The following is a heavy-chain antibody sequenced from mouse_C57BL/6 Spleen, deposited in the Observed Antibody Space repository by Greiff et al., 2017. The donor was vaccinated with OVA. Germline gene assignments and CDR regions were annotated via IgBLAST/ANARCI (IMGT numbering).Heavy chain of an antibody. V-gene: IGHV5-9-1*02. CDR2: ISSGGDYI. CDR1: GFTFSSYA. D-gene: IGHD1-1*01. J-gene: IGHJ2*01. Sequence: EVKVVESGEGLVKPGGSLKLSCAASGFTFSSYAMSWVRQTPEKRLEWVAYISSGGDYIYYADTVKGRFTISRDNARNTLYLQMSSLKSEDTAMYYCTRDYGYNGSSMDYFDYWGQGTTLTVSS. CDR3: TRDYGYNGSSMDYFDY.